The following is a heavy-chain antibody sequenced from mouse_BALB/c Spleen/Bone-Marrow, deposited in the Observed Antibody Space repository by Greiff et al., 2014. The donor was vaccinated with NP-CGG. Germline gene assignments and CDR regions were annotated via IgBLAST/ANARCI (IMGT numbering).Heavy chain of an antibody. D-gene: IGHD2-10*02. J-gene: IGHJ2*01. CDR2: IDPENGDT. CDR1: GFNIKDYY. V-gene: IGHV14-4*02. Sequence: EVQLQQSGAELVRSGASVKLSCTASGFNIKDYYMHWVKQRPEQGLEWIGWIDPENGDTVYAPKFQGKATMTADTSSNTAYLQLSSLTSEDTAVYYCNEGYGNYGYWGQGTTLTVSS. CDR3: NEGYGNYGY.